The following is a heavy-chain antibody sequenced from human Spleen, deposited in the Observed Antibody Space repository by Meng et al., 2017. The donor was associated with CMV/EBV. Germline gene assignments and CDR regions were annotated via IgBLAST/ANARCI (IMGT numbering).Heavy chain of an antibody. V-gene: IGHV4-39*07. Sequence: GSLRLSCTVSGGSINSSSYYWGWIRQPPGKGLEWIGSIYYSGSTYYNPSLKSRVTISVDTSKNQFSLTLNSVTAADTAVYYCARDLWTMTVTGTDHWYDPWGQGTLVTVSS. D-gene: IGHD1/OR15-1a*01. CDR2: IYYSGST. CDR3: ARDLWTMTVTGTDHWYDP. CDR1: GGSINSSSYY. J-gene: IGHJ5*02.